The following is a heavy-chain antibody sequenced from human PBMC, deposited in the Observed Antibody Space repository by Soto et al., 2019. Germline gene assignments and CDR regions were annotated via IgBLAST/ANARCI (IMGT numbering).Heavy chain of an antibody. D-gene: IGHD2-15*01. CDR3: AKDLRILYFDY. Sequence: PGGSLRLSCAASGFTFSSYGMHWVRQAPGKGLEWVAVISYDGSNKYYADSVKGRFTISRDNSKNTLYLQMNSLRAEDTAVYYCAKDLRILYFDYWGQGTLVTVS. J-gene: IGHJ4*02. CDR2: ISYDGSNK. CDR1: GFTFSSYG. V-gene: IGHV3-30*18.